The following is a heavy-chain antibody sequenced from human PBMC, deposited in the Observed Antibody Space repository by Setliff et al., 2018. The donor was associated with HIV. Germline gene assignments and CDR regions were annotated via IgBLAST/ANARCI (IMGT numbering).Heavy chain of an antibody. J-gene: IGHJ5*02. CDR1: GDSINTDGLY. CDR3: ARTKGGSKHGSFWDS. V-gene: IGHV4-31*03. D-gene: IGHD3-10*01. CDR2: IHYNGIT. Sequence: LSLTCTVSGDSINTDGLYWTWIRQHPATGLEWIGYIHYNGITYYNPSLESRVSISVDLSKNQFSLKLNSVTVADTAGYYCARTKGGSKHGSFWDSWGQGILVTVSS.